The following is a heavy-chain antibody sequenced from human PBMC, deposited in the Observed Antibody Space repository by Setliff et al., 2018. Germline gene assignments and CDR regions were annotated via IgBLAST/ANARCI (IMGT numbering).Heavy chain of an antibody. D-gene: IGHD4-4*01. CDR2: IYYSGTT. Sequence: SETLSLTCTVSGGSISTYYWTWIRQPPGKALEWIGYIYYSGTTNYSPSLKSRVTISIDMSKNQFSLKLNSVTAADTAVYYCARGAYIGLDYWGQGMLVTVSS. V-gene: IGHV4-59*01. CDR3: ARGAYIGLDY. J-gene: IGHJ4*02. CDR1: GGSISTYY.